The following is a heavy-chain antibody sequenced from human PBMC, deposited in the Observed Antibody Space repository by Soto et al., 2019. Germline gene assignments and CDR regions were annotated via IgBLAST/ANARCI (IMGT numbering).Heavy chain of an antibody. Sequence: QVQLVQSGAEVKKPGASVKVSCKASGYTFTSNGISWVRQAPGQGLEWMGWISAYNGNTNYAQKLQGRVTMTTDTPTSXAYMELRSLRSDDTAVYYCARDLAYCGGDCYPIDYWGQGTLVTVSS. J-gene: IGHJ4*02. CDR2: ISAYNGNT. CDR3: ARDLAYCGGDCYPIDY. D-gene: IGHD2-21*02. CDR1: GYTFTSNG. V-gene: IGHV1-18*01.